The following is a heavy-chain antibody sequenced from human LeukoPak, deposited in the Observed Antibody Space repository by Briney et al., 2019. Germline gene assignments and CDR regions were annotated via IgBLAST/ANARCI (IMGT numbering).Heavy chain of an antibody. D-gene: IGHD2-15*01. J-gene: IGHJ3*02. CDR1: GFTFSDYY. CDR3: ARGGIWGHAFDI. V-gene: IGHV3-11*06. CDR2: ISSSSSYT. Sequence: PGGSLRLSCAASGFTFSDYYMSWIRQAPGKGLEWVSYISSSSSYTNYADSVKGRFTISRDNAKNSLYLQMNSLRAEDTAVYYCARGGIWGHAFDIWGQGTVVTVSS.